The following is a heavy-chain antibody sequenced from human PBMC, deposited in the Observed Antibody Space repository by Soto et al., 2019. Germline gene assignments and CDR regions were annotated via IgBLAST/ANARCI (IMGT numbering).Heavy chain of an antibody. D-gene: IGHD3-10*01. V-gene: IGHV3-33*01. CDR2: IWYDGKDE. J-gene: IGHJ4*02. Sequence: QVHLVESGGGVVQPGRSLRLSCVASGFPFSKYGMHWVRQAPGKGLEWVAFIWYDGKDESYADSVKGRFTISRDNSTNTLYLQINSLRAEDTGVYYCARDRGRPFDYWGQGTLVTVSS. CDR3: ARDRGRPFDY. CDR1: GFPFSKYG.